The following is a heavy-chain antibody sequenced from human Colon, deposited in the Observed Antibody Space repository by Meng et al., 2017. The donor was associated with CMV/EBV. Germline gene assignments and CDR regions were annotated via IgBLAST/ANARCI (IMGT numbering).Heavy chain of an antibody. V-gene: IGHV3-30*02. CDR3: ADDFWMERGY. J-gene: IGHJ4*02. CDR1: GFTFSAST. Sequence: GGSLRLSCVASGFTFSASTMHWVRQTPGKVLEWVSFIHINGGDEQYADAVRGRFTISRDNSKNTLYLQMSSLRADDAAVYYCADDFWMERGYWGPGTLVTVSS. D-gene: IGHD3-3*01. CDR2: IHINGGDE.